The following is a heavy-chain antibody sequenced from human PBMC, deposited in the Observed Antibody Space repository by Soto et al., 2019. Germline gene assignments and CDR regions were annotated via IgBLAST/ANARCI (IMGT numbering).Heavy chain of an antibody. Sequence: SETLSLTCTGSGGSVTSGSFYWSWIRQPPGKGLEWIGYIYYTGSNTYNPSLKSRVTMSADTSKNQFSLRLSSVTAADTAMYYCARGYCTSSSCSIFNYWGQGSLVTVSS. V-gene: IGHV4-61*01. CDR2: IYYTGSN. J-gene: IGHJ4*02. CDR3: ARGYCTSSSCSIFNY. CDR1: GGSVTSGSFY. D-gene: IGHD2-2*01.